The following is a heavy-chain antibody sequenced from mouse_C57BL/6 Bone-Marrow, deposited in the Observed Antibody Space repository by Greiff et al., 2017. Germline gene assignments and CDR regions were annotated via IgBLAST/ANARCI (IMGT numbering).Heavy chain of an antibody. V-gene: IGHV1-81*01. CDR1: GYTFTSYG. Sequence: VKLQESGAELARPGASVKLSCKASGYTFTSYGISWVKQRTGQGLEWIGEIYPRSGNTYYNEKFKGKATLTADKSSSTAYMELRSLTSEDSAVYFCEREGGNPFAYWGQGTLVTVSA. CDR3: EREGGNPFAY. D-gene: IGHD2-1*01. J-gene: IGHJ3*01. CDR2: IYPRSGNT.